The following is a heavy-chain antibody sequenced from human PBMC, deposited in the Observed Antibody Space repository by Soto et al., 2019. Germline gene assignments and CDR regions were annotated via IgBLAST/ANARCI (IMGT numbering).Heavy chain of an antibody. CDR2: MYHSGST. Sequence: SETLSLTCAVSGGSISSGGYSWSWIRQPPGKGLEWIGYMYHSGSTYYNPSLKSRVTLSVDTSKNQFSLKLSSMTAADASIYYCARRCSNSSGLDYFDYWGQGSLVTVSS. CDR1: GGSISSGGYS. CDR3: ARRCSNSSGLDYFDY. D-gene: IGHD6-25*01. J-gene: IGHJ4*02. V-gene: IGHV4-30-2*01.